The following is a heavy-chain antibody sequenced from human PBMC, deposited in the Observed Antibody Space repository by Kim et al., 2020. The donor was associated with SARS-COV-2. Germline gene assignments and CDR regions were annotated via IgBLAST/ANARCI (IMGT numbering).Heavy chain of an antibody. CDR1: GFTFTNAW. Sequence: GGSLRLSCAASGFTFTNAWMTWVPQAPGKGLEWVAHIRSKDDGGTTDYATPVKGRFTISRDDSTSTLYLQMNSLRAEDTAVYYCTTDPRGFSYGYYYGMDGWGQGTTVTVSS. J-gene: IGHJ6*02. CDR2: IRSKDDGGTT. CDR3: TTDPRGFSYGYYYGMDG. D-gene: IGHD3-16*01. V-gene: IGHV3-15*05.